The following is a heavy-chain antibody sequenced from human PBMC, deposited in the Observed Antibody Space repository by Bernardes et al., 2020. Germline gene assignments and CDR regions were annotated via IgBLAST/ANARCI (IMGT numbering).Heavy chain of an antibody. CDR3: ARRGDTGYHGGVRVKASFDY. V-gene: IGHV4-39*01. Sequence: ETLSPTCIVSGGSFSSRYFWGWIRQPPGKGLEWIGSIDYSGITYSNPSLKTRLTISVDAPKNQFSLKMSSVTAADTAVYYWARRGDTGYHGGVRVKASFDYWGQGTLVTVPS. J-gene: IGHJ4*02. D-gene: IGHD3-9*01. CDR2: IDYSGIT. CDR1: GGSFSSRYF.